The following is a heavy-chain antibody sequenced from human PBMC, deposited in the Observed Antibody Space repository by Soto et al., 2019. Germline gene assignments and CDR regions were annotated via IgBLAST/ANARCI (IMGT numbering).Heavy chain of an antibody. J-gene: IGHJ4*02. CDR1: GFSFSSYS. V-gene: IGHV3-21*01. D-gene: IGHD1-1*01. CDR3: ARHTTNPYKIDY. Sequence: EVHLVESGGGLVKPGGSLRLSCAASGFSFSSYSMNWVRQAPGEGLEWVSSIGSSSTYIYYADSAKGRFTISRDNAKNSLYLQMNSLRAEDTAVYYCARHTTNPYKIDYWGQGTLVTVSA. CDR2: IGSSSTYI.